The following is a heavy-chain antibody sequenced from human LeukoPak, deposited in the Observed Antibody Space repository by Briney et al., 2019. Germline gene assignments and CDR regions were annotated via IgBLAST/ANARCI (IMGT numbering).Heavy chain of an antibody. CDR1: GGSFSGYY. J-gene: IGHJ6*02. CDR2: INHSGST. D-gene: IGHD2-8*01. V-gene: IGHV4-34*01. Sequence: PSETLSLTCAVYGGSFSGYYWSWIRQPPGKGLEWIGEINHSGSTNYNPPLKSRVTISVDTSKNQFSLKLSSVTAADTAVYYCARNGVRGYYYGYGMDVWGQGTTVTVSS. CDR3: ARNGVRGYYYGYGMDV.